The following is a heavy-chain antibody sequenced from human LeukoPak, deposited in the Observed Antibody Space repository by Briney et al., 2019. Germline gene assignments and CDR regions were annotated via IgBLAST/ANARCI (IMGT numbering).Heavy chain of an antibody. V-gene: IGHV3-23*01. D-gene: IGHD2-15*01. Sequence: PGGSLRLSCAASGFTFSSDAMSWVRQPPGKGLEWVSGMSSSGSSTYYADSVKGRFTISRDNSKNTVYLQMNSLRAEDTAVYYCARDRFCSGGNCYSHFDYWGQGTLVTVSS. CDR3: ARDRFCSGGNCYSHFDY. CDR2: MSSSGSST. CDR1: GFTFSSDA. J-gene: IGHJ4*02.